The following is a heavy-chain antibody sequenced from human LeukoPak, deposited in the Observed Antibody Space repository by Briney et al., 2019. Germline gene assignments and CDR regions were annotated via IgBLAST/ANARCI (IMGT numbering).Heavy chain of an antibody. Sequence: PSETLSLTCTVSGGSISSYYWSGIRQPPGKGLEWIGYIYYSGSTNYNPSLKSRVTISVDTSKNQFSLKLSSVTAADTAVYYCARVLVNVDTADYDAFDIWGQGTMVTVSS. CDR2: IYYSGST. J-gene: IGHJ3*02. V-gene: IGHV4-59*01. CDR3: ARVLVNVDTADYDAFDI. D-gene: IGHD5-18*01. CDR1: GGSISSYY.